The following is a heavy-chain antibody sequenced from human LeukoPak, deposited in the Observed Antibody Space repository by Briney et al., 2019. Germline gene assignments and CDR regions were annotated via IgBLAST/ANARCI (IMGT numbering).Heavy chain of an antibody. CDR2: IYTSGST. Sequence: SQTLSLTCTVSGGSISSGSYYWSWIRQPAGKGLEWIGRIYTSGSTNYNPSLKSRVTISVDTSNNQFSLKLSSVTAADTAVYYCARGRDWDYDFWSGPLGTFDIWGQGTMVTVSS. CDR3: ARGRDWDYDFWSGPLGTFDI. CDR1: GGSISSGSYY. D-gene: IGHD3-3*01. J-gene: IGHJ3*02. V-gene: IGHV4-61*02.